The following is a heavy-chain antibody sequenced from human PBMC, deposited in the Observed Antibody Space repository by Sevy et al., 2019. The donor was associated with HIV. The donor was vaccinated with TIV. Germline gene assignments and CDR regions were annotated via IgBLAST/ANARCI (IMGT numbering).Heavy chain of an antibody. V-gene: IGHV3-30*18. Sequence: GGSLRLSCTASGFTFSSYGMHWVRQAPGKGLEWVAVTSYDGSNKYYADSVKGRFTISRDNSKNTLLLQMNSLRAEDTAVYYCAKDSNFYDSSGYLDFDYWGQGTLVTVSS. CDR1: GFTFSSYG. J-gene: IGHJ4*02. CDR3: AKDSNFYDSSGYLDFDY. D-gene: IGHD3-22*01. CDR2: TSYDGSNK.